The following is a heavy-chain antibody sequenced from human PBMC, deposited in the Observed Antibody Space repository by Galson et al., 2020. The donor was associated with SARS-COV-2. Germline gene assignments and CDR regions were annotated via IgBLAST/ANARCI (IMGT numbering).Heavy chain of an antibody. CDR3: TTDDNWGSLEDIFDL. CDR1: GFSLSNAW. V-gene: IGHV3-15*01. J-gene: IGHJ3*01. D-gene: IGHD7-27*01. Sequence: GGSLRLSCAASGFSLSNAWMNWVRQAPGKGLEWVGCIKSEGHGGTVDYAAPVKGRFTISRDASKNTLNLQMNSLKIEDTAVYYCTTDDNWGSLEDIFDLWGQGTMVTVSS. CDR2: IKSEGHGGTV.